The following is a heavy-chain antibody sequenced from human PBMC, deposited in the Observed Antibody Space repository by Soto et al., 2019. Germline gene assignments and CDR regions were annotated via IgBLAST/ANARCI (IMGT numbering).Heavy chain of an antibody. CDR3: ARPGAGAVFGLVTPYYYGMDV. J-gene: IGHJ6*02. CDR2: IYPGDSET. V-gene: IGHV5-51*01. CDR1: GYSFTIFW. Sequence: RESLKISCKGFGYSFTIFWIGWVRQMPGKGLEWMGMIYPGDSETRYSPSFQGQVTMSVDKSSSTAYLQWHSLKASDSAMYYCARPGAGAVFGLVTPYYYGMDVWGQGTTVTVSS. D-gene: IGHD3-3*01.